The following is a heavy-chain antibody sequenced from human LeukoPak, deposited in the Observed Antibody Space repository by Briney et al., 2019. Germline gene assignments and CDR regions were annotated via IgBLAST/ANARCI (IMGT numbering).Heavy chain of an antibody. CDR3: AKDRYQPLLFNWFDP. J-gene: IGHJ5*02. Sequence: GGSLRLSCAASGFTFSSYAMSWVRQAPGKGLEWVSAISGSGGSTYYADSVKGRFTISRDNSKNTLYLQMNSLRAEDTAVYYCAKDRYQPLLFNWFDPWGQGTLVTVSS. CDR1: GFTFSSYA. CDR2: ISGSGGST. D-gene: IGHD2-2*01. V-gene: IGHV3-23*01.